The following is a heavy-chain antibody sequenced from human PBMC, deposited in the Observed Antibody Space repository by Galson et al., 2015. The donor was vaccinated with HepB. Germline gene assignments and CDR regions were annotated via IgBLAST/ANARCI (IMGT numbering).Heavy chain of an antibody. CDR3: AKDYYGSGGFDP. CDR1: GITFSSYG. V-gene: IGHV3-30*02. Sequence: SLRLSCAASGITFSSYGMHWVRQAPGKGLEWVAFIRYDGSNKYYADSVKGRFTISRDNSKNTLYLQMNSLRAEDTAVYYCAKDYYGSGGFDPWGQGTLVTVSS. CDR2: IRYDGSNK. J-gene: IGHJ5*02. D-gene: IGHD3-10*01.